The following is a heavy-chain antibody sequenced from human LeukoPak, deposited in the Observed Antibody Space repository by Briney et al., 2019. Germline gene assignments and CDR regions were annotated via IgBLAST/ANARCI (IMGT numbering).Heavy chain of an antibody. J-gene: IGHJ4*02. D-gene: IGHD5-18*01. CDR1: GFTFSSYA. V-gene: IGHV3-7*03. CDR3: ARGKDGYRDY. CDR2: IKQDGSDK. Sequence: GGSLRLSCAASGFTFSSYAMHWVRQAPGKGLEWVANIKQDGSDKYYVDSVKGRFTISRDNAKNSLYLQMNSLRAEDTAVYCCARGKDGYRDYWGQGTLVTVSS.